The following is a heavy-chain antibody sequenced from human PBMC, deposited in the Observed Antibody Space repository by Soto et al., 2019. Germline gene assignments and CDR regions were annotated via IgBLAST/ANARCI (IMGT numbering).Heavy chain of an antibody. CDR1: GGSISSYY. D-gene: IGHD3-3*01. V-gene: IGHV4-59*01. Sequence: SETLSLTCTVSGGSISSYYRSWIRQPPGKGLEWIGYIYYSGSTNYNPSLKSRVTISVDTSKNQFSLKLSSVTAADTAVNYCARAQVFGVVIGMDVWGQGTTVTVSS. J-gene: IGHJ6*02. CDR3: ARAQVFGVVIGMDV. CDR2: IYYSGST.